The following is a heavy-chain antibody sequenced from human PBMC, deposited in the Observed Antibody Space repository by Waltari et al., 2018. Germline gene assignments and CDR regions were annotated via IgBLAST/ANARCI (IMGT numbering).Heavy chain of an antibody. CDR1: GFTFSSYA. V-gene: IGHV3-30*04. D-gene: IGHD6-19*01. J-gene: IGHJ4*02. CDR2: ISYDGSNK. CDR3: ARVGAVAGTEIDY. Sequence: QVQLVESGGGVVQPGRSLRLSCAASGFTFSSYAMHWVRHAPGKGLEWVAVISYDGSNKYYADSVKGRFTISRDNSKNTLYLQMNSLRAEDTAVYYCARVGAVAGTEIDYWGQGTLVTVSS.